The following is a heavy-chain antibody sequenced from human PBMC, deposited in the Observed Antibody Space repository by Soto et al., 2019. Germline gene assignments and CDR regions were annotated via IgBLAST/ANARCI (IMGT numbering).Heavy chain of an antibody. CDR1: CGSISSSGYY. CDR3: ARPSGSYLYYFDY. J-gene: IGHJ4*02. V-gene: IGHV4-39*01. Sequence: AFEILSLTCTVSCGSISSSGYYRGWIRQPPGKGLEWIGSIYYSGSTYYNPSLKSRVTISVDTSKNQFSLKLSSVTAADTAVYYCARPSGSYLYYFDYWGQGTLVTVSS. D-gene: IGHD1-26*01. CDR2: IYYSGST.